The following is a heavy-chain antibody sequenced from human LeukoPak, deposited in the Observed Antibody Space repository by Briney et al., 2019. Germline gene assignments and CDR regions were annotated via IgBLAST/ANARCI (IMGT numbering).Heavy chain of an antibody. D-gene: IGHD2-15*01. Sequence: SETLSLTCAVYGGSFSGYYWSWIRQPPGKGLEWIGEINHSGSTNYNPSLKSRVTISVDTSKNQFSLKLSSVTAADTAVYYCARRPLLGYRSGGSCYQHAFDYWGQGTLVTVSS. CDR1: GGSFSGYY. V-gene: IGHV4-34*01. CDR2: INHSGST. J-gene: IGHJ4*02. CDR3: ARRPLLGYRSGGSCYQHAFDY.